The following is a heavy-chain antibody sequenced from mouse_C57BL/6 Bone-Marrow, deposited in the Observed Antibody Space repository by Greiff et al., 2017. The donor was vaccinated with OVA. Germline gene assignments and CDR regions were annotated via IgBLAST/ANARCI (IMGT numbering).Heavy chain of an antibody. CDR2: IYIGNGYT. D-gene: IGHD1-1*01. Sequence: VQLKESGAELVRPGSSVKMSCKTSGYTFTSYGINWVKQRPGQGLEWIGYIYIGNGYTEYNEKFKGKATLTSDTSSSTAYMQLSSLTSEDSAIYFCARSYYYGSSYDYAMDYWGQGTSVTVSS. J-gene: IGHJ4*01. CDR3: ARSYYYGSSYDYAMDY. CDR1: GYTFTSYG. V-gene: IGHV1-58*01.